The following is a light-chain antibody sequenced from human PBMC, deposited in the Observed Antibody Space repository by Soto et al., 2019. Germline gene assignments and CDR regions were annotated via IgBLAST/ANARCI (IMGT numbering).Light chain of an antibody. CDR2: KAS. CDR1: QSISIW. V-gene: IGKV1-5*03. J-gene: IGKJ1*01. Sequence: DIQMTQSPSTLSASVGDRVTITCRASQSISIWLAWYQQKPGKAPKILIYKASSLESGVPSRFSGSGSWTEFTLTISSLQPDDFATYYCQQYSTYTPRTFGQGTKVEIK. CDR3: QQYSTYTPRT.